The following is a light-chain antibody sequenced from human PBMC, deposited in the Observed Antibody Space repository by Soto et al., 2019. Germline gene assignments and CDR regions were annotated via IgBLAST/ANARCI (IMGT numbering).Light chain of an antibody. J-gene: IGLJ3*02. CDR3: FSFAGSYTVRV. V-gene: IGLV2-11*01. Sequence: QSALTQPRSVSGSPGQSVTISCTGTSSDLGDYDYVSWYQQYPGKAPKLVIYDVSKRPSGVPDRFSGSKSGNSASLTISGLQAEDEADYYCFSFAGSYTVRVFGGGTKLTVL. CDR1: SSDLGDYDY. CDR2: DVS.